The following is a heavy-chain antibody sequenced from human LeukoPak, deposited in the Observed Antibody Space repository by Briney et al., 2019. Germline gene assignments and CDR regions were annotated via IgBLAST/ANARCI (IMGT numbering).Heavy chain of an antibody. CDR3: ARVQRGYSYNPLGYYYYYMDV. J-gene: IGHJ6*03. D-gene: IGHD5-18*01. CDR2: VREDGAEK. CDR1: GFNKYW. Sequence: SGGSLRLSCTASGFNKYWMSWVRQAPGKGLEWVATVREDGAEKYYVDSVKGRFTISRDNAKNSLYLQMNSLRAEDTAVYYCARVQRGYSYNPLGYYYYYMDVWGKGTTVTVSS. V-gene: IGHV3-7*01.